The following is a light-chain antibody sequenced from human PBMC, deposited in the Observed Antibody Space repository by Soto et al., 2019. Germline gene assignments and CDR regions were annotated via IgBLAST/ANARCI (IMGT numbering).Light chain of an antibody. J-gene: IGKJ4*01. Sequence: EIVLTQSPGTLSLSPGERATLSCRASQSVTNYLAWYQQKPGQAPRLLIYGASSRATGIPDRFSGSGSGTDFTLTISRLEPEDLAVYYCQQYGRSVTFGGGTKVEIK. CDR3: QQYGRSVT. CDR2: GAS. V-gene: IGKV3-20*01. CDR1: QSVTNY.